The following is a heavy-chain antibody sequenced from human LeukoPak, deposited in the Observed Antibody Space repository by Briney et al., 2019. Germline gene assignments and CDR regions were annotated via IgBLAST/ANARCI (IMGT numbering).Heavy chain of an antibody. Sequence: GGSLRLSCTASGFTLSGSGMHWVRQGPGKGLEWLAFIRFDGNNKYYADSVKGRFTISRDISKNTLYLQMNSLRPEDTSVYYCAKSAFRSLRSLPGSFDFWGQGTLVTVSS. CDR3: AKSAFRSLRSLPGSFDF. CDR2: IRFDGNNK. D-gene: IGHD2/OR15-2a*01. CDR1: GFTLSGSG. J-gene: IGHJ4*02. V-gene: IGHV3-30*02.